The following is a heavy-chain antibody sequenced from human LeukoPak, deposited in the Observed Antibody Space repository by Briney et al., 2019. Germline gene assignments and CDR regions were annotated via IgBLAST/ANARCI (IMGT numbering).Heavy chain of an antibody. Sequence: SETLSLTCAVYGGSFSGYYWSWIRQPPGKGLEWIGEINHSGSTNYNPSLKSRVTISVDTSKNQFSLKLSSVTAADTAVYYCARGRAARGYYYYYMDVWGKGTTVPVSS. CDR3: ARGRAARGYYYYYMDV. D-gene: IGHD6-6*01. CDR2: INHSGST. V-gene: IGHV4-34*01. CDR1: GGSFSGYY. J-gene: IGHJ6*03.